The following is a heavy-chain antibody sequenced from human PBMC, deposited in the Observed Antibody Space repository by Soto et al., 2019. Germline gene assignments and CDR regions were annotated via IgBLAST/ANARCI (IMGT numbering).Heavy chain of an antibody. V-gene: IGHV3-33*01. Sequence: QVQLVESGGGVVQPGRSLRLSCAASGFTFSSYGMHWVRQAPGKGLEWVAVIWYDGSNKYYADSVKGRFTISRDNSKNTLYLQMNSLRAEDTAVYYCARVTAMKYDAFDIWGQGTMVTVSS. CDR2: IWYDGSNK. J-gene: IGHJ3*02. CDR1: GFTFSSYG. CDR3: ARVTAMKYDAFDI. D-gene: IGHD5-18*01.